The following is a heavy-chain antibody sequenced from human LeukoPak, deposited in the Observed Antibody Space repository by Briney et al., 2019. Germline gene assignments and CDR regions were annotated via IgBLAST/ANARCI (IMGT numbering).Heavy chain of an antibody. CDR3: ARHPHGHYDFWSGYYPDY. CDR1: GGSISSSSYY. J-gene: IGHJ4*02. D-gene: IGHD3-3*01. CDR2: IYYSGST. Sequence: PSETLSLTCTVSGGSISSSSYYWGWIRQPPGKGLEWIGSIYYSGSTYYNPSLKSRVTISVDTSKNQFSLKLSSVTAADTAVYYCARHPHGHYDFWSGYYPDYWGQGTLVTVSS. V-gene: IGHV4-39*01.